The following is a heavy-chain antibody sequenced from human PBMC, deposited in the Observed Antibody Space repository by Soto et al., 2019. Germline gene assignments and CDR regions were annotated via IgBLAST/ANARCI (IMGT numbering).Heavy chain of an antibody. CDR1: GFTFSSYS. CDR3: ARGSLIATGYYGMAV. CDR2: ISSSSSTI. J-gene: IGHJ6*02. V-gene: IGHV3-48*01. D-gene: IGHD6-13*01. Sequence: GGSLRLSCAASGFTFSSYSMNWVRQAPGKGLEWVSYISSSSSTIYYADSVKGRFTISRDNAKNSLYLQMNSLRAGDTAVYYCARGSLIATGYYGMAVWGQGTTVTVSS.